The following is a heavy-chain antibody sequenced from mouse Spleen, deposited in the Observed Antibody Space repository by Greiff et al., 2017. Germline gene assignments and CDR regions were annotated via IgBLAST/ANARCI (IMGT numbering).Heavy chain of an antibody. CDR3: TTGVTTGVDY. J-gene: IGHJ2*01. D-gene: IGHD2-2*01. CDR2: IDPGNGDT. V-gene: IGHV14-4*01. Sequence: VQLQQSGAELVRPGASVKLSCTASGFNIKDDYMHWVKQSPEQGLEWIGWIDPGNGDTEYASKFQGKATITADTSSNTAYLQLSSLTSEDTAVYYCTTGVTTGVDYWGQGTTLTVSS. CDR1: GFNIKDDY.